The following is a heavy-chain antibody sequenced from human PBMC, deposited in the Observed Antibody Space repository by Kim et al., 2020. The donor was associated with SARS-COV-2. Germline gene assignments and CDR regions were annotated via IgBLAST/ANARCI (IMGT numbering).Heavy chain of an antibody. CDR3: ARDNPDMYSGSYSLGGYFDY. CDR2: IIPIFGTA. CDR1: GGTFSSYA. J-gene: IGHJ4*02. V-gene: IGHV1-69*13. D-gene: IGHD1-26*01. Sequence: SVKVSCKASGGTFSSYAISWVRQAPGQGLEWMGGIIPIFGTANYAQKFQGRVTITADESTSTAYMELSSLRSEDTAVYYCARDNPDMYSGSYSLGGYFDYWGQGTLVTVSS.